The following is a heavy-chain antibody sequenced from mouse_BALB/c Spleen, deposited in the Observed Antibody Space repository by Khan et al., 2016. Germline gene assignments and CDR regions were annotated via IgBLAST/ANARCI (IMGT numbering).Heavy chain of an antibody. J-gene: IGHJ2*01. D-gene: IGHD1-3*01. CDR1: GYTFTNYG. Sequence: QIQLVQSGPELKKPGETVKISCKASGYTFTNYGMNWVKQAPGKGLKWMGWINTYTGEPTYTDYFKGRFAFSLATSASTAYLQIINLKNEDTATYFCARSGDNYDFDYWGQGTTLTVSS. CDR3: ARSGDNYDFDY. CDR2: INTYTGEP. V-gene: IGHV9-3-1*01.